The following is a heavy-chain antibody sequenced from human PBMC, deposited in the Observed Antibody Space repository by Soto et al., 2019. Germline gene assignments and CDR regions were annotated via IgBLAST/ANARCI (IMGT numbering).Heavy chain of an antibody. CDR3: ARYYYDSSGYYYPFDY. J-gene: IGHJ4*02. CDR2: IYHSGST. CDR1: GASISSYY. D-gene: IGHD3-22*01. V-gene: IGHV4-59*12. Sequence: PSETLSLTCTVSGASISSYYWSWIRQPPGKGLEWIGEIYHSGSTNYNPSLKSRVTISVDKSKNQFSLKLSSVTAADTAVYYCARYYYDSSGYYYPFDYWGQGTLVTVSS.